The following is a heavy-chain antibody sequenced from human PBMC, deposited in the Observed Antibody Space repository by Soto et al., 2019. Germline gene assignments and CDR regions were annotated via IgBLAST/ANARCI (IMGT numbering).Heavy chain of an antibody. CDR1: GGSISSSSYY. J-gene: IGHJ4*02. CDR2: IYYSGST. Sequence: SETLSLTCTVSGGSISSSSYYWGWIRQPPGKGLEWIGSIYYSGSTYYNPSLKSRVTISVDTSKNQFSLKLSSVTAADTAVYYCARPNSGYSIDYWGKGTLVTVSS. CDR3: ARPNSGYSIDY. D-gene: IGHD5-12*01. V-gene: IGHV4-39*01.